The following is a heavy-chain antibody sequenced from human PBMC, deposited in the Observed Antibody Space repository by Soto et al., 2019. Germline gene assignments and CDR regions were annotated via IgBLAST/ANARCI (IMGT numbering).Heavy chain of an antibody. J-gene: IGHJ4*02. CDR3: ARDPSSGWYEKPHDY. CDR2: ISYDGSNK. CDR1: GFTFSSYA. D-gene: IGHD6-19*01. Sequence: GGSLRLSCAASGFTFSSYAMHWVRQAPGKGLEWVAVISYDGSNKYYADSVKGRFTISRDNSKNTLYLQMNSLRAEDTAVYYCARDPSSGWYEKPHDYWGQRT. V-gene: IGHV3-30-3*01.